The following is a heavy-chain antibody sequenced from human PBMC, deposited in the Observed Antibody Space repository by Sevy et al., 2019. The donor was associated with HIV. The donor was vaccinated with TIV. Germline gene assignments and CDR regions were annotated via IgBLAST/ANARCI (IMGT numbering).Heavy chain of an antibody. CDR2: ISSRSTYI. J-gene: IGHJ6*02. CDR3: ARDRDDYASGRRHPYYYYHGMDV. Sequence: GGSLRLSCVGSEFTFNDDFMTWVRQAPGKGLEWVSSISSRSTYIYYADSVKGRFTISRDNAKNSMFLQMNSLRPEDTTVYYCARDRDDYASGRRHPYYYYHGMDVWGQGTTVIVSS. V-gene: IGHV3-21*01. CDR1: EFTFNDDF. D-gene: IGHD3-10*01.